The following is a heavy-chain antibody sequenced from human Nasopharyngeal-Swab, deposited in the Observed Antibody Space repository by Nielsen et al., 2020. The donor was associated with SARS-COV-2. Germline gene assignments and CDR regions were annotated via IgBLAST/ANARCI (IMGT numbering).Heavy chain of an antibody. CDR1: GYTFTGYY. D-gene: IGHD5-12*01. V-gene: IGHV1-2*06. CDR2: VNPNSGGT. Sequence: ASVKVSCKASGYTFTGYYMHWVRQAPGQGLEWMGRVNPNSGGTNYAQKFQGRVTMTRDTSISTAYMELSRLRSDDTAVYYCARDPSGYDSDYWGQGTLVTVSS. CDR3: ARDPSGYDSDY. J-gene: IGHJ4*02.